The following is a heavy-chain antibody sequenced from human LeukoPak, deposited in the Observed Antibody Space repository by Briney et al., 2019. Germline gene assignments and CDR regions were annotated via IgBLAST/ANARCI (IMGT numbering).Heavy chain of an antibody. CDR3: ARVTGYMTEDYFDY. V-gene: IGHV4-59*08. Sequence: SETLSLTCTVSGGSIRIRQPPGKGLEWIGYIYYSGSTNYNPSLKSRITISVDTSKNQFSLKLSSVTAADTAVYYCARVTGYMTEDYFDYWGQGTPITVSS. D-gene: IGHD6-13*01. J-gene: IGHJ4*02. CDR1: GGSIR. CDR2: IYYSGST.